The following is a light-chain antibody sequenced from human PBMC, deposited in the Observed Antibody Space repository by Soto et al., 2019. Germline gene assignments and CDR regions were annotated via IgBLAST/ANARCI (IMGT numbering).Light chain of an antibody. J-gene: IGKJ1*01. CDR1: QTISSNF. Sequence: EIVLTQSPGTLSLSPGEGATLACRASQTISSNFLAWYHQKPGQAPRLLIYGVSIRATGIPDRFSGSGSGTDFTLTISRLEPEDFAVYYCQQCGSSPWTFGQGTTVEIK. CDR3: QQCGSSPWT. V-gene: IGKV3-20*01. CDR2: GVS.